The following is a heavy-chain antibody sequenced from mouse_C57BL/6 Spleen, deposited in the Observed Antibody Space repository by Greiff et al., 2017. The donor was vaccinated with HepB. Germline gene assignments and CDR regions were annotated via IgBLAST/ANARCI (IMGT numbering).Heavy chain of an antibody. D-gene: IGHD2-1*01. J-gene: IGHJ2*01. CDR1: GYSFTSGYF. CDR2: ISYDGST. V-gene: IGHV3-6*01. Sequence: EVQLVESGPGLVKPSQSLSLTCSVTGYSFTSGYFWNWIRQFPGNKLERMGHISYDGSTNYNPSLKNRTSITRDTSENQSFLKLNSVTTEDTATYYCERAAFYCNLPFDYWGQGTTLTVSS. CDR3: ERAAFYCNLPFDY.